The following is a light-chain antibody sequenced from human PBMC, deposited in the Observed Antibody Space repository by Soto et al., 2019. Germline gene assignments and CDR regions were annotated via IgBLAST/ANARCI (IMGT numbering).Light chain of an antibody. CDR1: QSMSNW. CDR3: QQYSTYLWT. CDR2: DAS. Sequence: DIQMSQSPSTLSASVGDRVTITCRASQSMSNWLAWYQQRPGKAPKVLISDASSLESGVPSRFSGSGSGTAFTLTISSLQPDDFATYYCQQYSTYLWTFGQGTKVEIK. J-gene: IGKJ1*01. V-gene: IGKV1-5*01.